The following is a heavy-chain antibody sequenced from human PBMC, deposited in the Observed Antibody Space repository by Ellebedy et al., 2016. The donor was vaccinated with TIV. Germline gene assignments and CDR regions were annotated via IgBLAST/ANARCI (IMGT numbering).Heavy chain of an antibody. CDR3: ARDGGTYYDFWSGLVPPYYYGMDV. D-gene: IGHD3-3*01. Sequence: GESLKISCAASGFTVSSKYMSWVRQAPGKGLEWVSVIYSGGSTYYADSVKGRFTISRDNSKTPLYLQMNSLRAEDTAVYFCARDGGTYYDFWSGLVPPYYYGMDVWGQGTTVTVSS. V-gene: IGHV3-66*01. J-gene: IGHJ6*02. CDR2: IYSGGST. CDR1: GFTVSSKY.